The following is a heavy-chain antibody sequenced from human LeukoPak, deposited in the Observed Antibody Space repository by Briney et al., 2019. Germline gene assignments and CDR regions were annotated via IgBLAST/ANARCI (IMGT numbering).Heavy chain of an antibody. CDR1: GASVSSGDHH. V-gene: IGHV4-61*08. Sequence: SETLSLTCIVCGASVSSGDHHWSWIRQAPGKGLEWIAHNMNTYYNPSLKSRVTISIDTSKNQFSLMLSTVTAADTAIYYCATYYVNGAGRGHWGPGTLVTVSS. D-gene: IGHD2-8*01. J-gene: IGHJ4*02. CDR2: NMNT. CDR3: ATYYVNGAGRGH.